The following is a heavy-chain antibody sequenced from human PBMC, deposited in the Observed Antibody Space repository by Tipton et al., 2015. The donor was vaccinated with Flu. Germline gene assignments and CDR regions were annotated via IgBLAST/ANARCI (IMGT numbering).Heavy chain of an antibody. Sequence: GLVKPSQTLSLTCNVSGGSISSGGAYWSWIRQHPGKGLEWIGGIYYSGSTYKNPSLTSRVSISVDTSKNQFSLRLSSVTAADTAVYYCARHTGDSVRGVIDYWGQGTMVTVSS. CDR2: IYYSGST. J-gene: IGHJ4*02. CDR3: ARHTGDSVRGVIDY. V-gene: IGHV4-31*03. CDR1: GGSISSGGAY. D-gene: IGHD3-10*02.